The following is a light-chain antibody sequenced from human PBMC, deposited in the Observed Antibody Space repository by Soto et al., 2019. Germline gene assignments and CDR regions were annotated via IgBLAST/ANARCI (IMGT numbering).Light chain of an antibody. CDR2: DVS. CDR3: SSYISSSTYYV. CDR1: SSDVGGYNY. Sequence: CALTRPAYGTRAAGGAIPITRTGTSSDVGGYNYVSWYQQRPGKAPKLMIYDVSNRPSGVSNRFSGSKSGNAASLTISGLQAEDEADYYCSSYISSSTYYVFGIGTKVTVL. J-gene: IGLJ1*01. V-gene: IGLV2-14*01.